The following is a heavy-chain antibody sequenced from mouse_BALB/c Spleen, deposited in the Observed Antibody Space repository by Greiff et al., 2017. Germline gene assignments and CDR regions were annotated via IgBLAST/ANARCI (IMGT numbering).Heavy chain of an antibody. D-gene: IGHD1-1*01. J-gene: IGHJ4*01. CDR2: ISSGSSTI. V-gene: IGHV5-17*02. CDR1: GFTFSSFG. Sequence: EVQGVESGGGLVQPGGSRKLSCAASGFTFSSFGMHWVRQAPEKGLECVAYISSGSSTIYYADTVKGRFTISRDNPKNTLFLQMTSLRSEDTAMYYCARSHYGSSYAMDYWGQGTSVTVSS. CDR3: ARSHYGSSYAMDY.